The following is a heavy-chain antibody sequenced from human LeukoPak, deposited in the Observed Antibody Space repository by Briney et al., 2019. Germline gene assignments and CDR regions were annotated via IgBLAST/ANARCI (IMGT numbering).Heavy chain of an antibody. CDR2: IYYTGST. V-gene: IGHV4-59*02. Sequence: SETLSLTCTISGGSVSDYYWSWIRQSPGKGLEWIGYIYYTGSTTYNPSLKSRVTISADTSKNQFSLKLSSVTAADTAVYYCASRKLGNDYWGQGTLVTVSS. J-gene: IGHJ4*02. D-gene: IGHD7-27*01. CDR1: GGSVSDYY. CDR3: ASRKLGNDY.